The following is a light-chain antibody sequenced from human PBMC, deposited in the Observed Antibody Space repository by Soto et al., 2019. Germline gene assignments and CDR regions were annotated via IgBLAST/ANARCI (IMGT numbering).Light chain of an antibody. V-gene: IGKV1-39*01. CDR3: QQGYSAPLT. Sequence: DIQMTQSPSSLSASVGDRVTITCRASQSISTFLNWYQQKPGKAPKHLIYAASNLQSGVPSRFSGSGSGTDFTLTISSLQPEDFATYYCQQGYSAPLTFGPGTKVDVK. J-gene: IGKJ3*01. CDR1: QSISTF. CDR2: AAS.